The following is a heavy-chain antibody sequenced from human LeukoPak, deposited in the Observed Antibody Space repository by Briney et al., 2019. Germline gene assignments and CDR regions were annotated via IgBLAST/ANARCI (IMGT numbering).Heavy chain of an antibody. D-gene: IGHD2-15*01. J-gene: IGHJ4*02. CDR2: ISYRGST. CDR1: GGSISNSGGFY. Sequence: SETLSLTCTVSGGSISNSGGFYWSWIRQHPGDGLECIGFISYRGSTYYNPSLKSRVSMSVDTSRSQFSLRLTSVTDEDTAVYYCARISQSSGGFYYWGQGTLVTVSS. CDR3: ARISQSSGGFYY. V-gene: IGHV4-31*02.